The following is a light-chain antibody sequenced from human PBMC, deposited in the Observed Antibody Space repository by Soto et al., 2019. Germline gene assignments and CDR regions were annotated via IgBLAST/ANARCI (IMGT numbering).Light chain of an antibody. Sequence: EIVLTQSTGTLALSPGERATLSCTSSQSVSSSYLAWYQQKPGQAPRLLIFGVYNRAAGITARFSGSGSGTEFTLTISSLQSEDFAVYYCQQYGDSPLTVGGGTKVEI. J-gene: IGKJ4*01. V-gene: IGKV3-20*01. CDR3: QQYGDSPLT. CDR2: GVY. CDR1: QSVSSSY.